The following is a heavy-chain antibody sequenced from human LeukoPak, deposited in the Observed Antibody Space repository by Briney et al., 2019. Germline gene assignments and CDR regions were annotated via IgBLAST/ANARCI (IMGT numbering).Heavy chain of an antibody. J-gene: IGHJ6*03. Sequence: GGSLRLSCGASGFTFNTYDMHWVRQAPGKGLEWVAFIRFDGSTKYYADSVKGRFTISRDNSKNTLYLQINSLRTEDTAVYYCARSENSYGFPIGDYYYYYYMDVWGKGTMVTVSS. CDR2: IRFDGSTK. D-gene: IGHD5-18*01. V-gene: IGHV3-30*02. CDR3: ARSENSYGFPIGDYYYYYYMDV. CDR1: GFTFNTYD.